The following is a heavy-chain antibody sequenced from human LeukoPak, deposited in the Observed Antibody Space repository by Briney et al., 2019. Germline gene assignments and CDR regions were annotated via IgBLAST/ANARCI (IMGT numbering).Heavy chain of an antibody. J-gene: IGHJ6*03. V-gene: IGHV1-2*02. Sequence: ASVKLSCKASGYTFTDYYIHWVRQAPGQGLEWMGWINPNSGGTNYAQKFQGRVTMTRDTSISTAYMGLSRLRSDDTAVYYCARPYLPARWGLAAADYYYMDVWGKGTTVTVSS. CDR3: ARPYLPARWGLAAADYYYMDV. D-gene: IGHD6-13*01. CDR1: GYTFTDYY. CDR2: INPNSGGT.